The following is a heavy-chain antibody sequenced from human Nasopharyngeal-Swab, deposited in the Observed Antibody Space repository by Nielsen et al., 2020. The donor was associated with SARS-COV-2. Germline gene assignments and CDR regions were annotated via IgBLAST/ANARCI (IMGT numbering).Heavy chain of an antibody. CDR1: GFTFSDYY. CDR2: ISSSSSYT. CDR3: ARGAIGRDRRSYYYYGMDV. V-gene: IGHV3-11*05. Sequence: GESLKISCAASGFTFSDYYMSWIRQAPGKGLEWVSYISSSSSYTNYADSVKGRFTISRDNAKNSLYLQMNSLRAEDTAVYYCARGAIGRDRRSYYYYGMDVWGQGTTVTVSS. J-gene: IGHJ6*02. D-gene: IGHD2-21*02.